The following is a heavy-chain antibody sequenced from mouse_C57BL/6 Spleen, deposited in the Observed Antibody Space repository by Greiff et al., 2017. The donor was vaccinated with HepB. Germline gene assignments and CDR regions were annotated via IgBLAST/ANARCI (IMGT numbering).Heavy chain of an antibody. CDR3: ARDGELLWLRRPFFDY. CDR1: GYTFTSYG. CDR2: IYPRSGNT. V-gene: IGHV1-81*01. Sequence: VQLQQSGAELARPGASVKLSCKASGYTFTSYGISWVKQRTGQGLEWIGEIYPRSGNTYYNEKFKGKVTLTADKSSSTAYMELRSLTSEDSAVYFCARDGELLWLRRPFFDYWGQGTTLTVSS. J-gene: IGHJ2*01. D-gene: IGHD2-2*01.